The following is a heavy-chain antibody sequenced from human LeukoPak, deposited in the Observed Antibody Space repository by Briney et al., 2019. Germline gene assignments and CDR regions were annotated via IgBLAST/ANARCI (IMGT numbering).Heavy chain of an antibody. Sequence: PGRSLRLSCGASGFTLSSYAMHWVRQAPGRGLEWVAVISYDGTTKYYADSVKGRFTISRDNSKNTLSLQMNSLRAEDTALYYCAKRGRTWDFDYWGQGTLVIVSS. CDR2: ISYDGTTK. V-gene: IGHV3-33*06. J-gene: IGHJ4*02. CDR1: GFTLSSYA. D-gene: IGHD3-16*01. CDR3: AKRGRTWDFDY.